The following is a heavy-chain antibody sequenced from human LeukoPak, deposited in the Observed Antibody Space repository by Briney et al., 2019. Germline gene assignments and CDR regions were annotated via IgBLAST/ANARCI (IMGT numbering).Heavy chain of an antibody. CDR1: GYTFTGCD. D-gene: IGHD4-17*01. V-gene: IGHV1-2*02. Sequence: ASVKVSCKASGYTFTGCDMHWVRRAPGEGLEWMGWINPNSGGTKYAQKLQGRVTMTRDTSINTAYMEVRRLTSDDTAVYYCARERYGDYAFWGQGTMVTVSS. CDR3: ARERYGDYAF. CDR2: INPNSGGT. J-gene: IGHJ3*01.